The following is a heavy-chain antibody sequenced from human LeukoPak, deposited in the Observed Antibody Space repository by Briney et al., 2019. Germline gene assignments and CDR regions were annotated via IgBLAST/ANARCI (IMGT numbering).Heavy chain of an antibody. CDR2: ISSSSSTI. J-gene: IGHJ5*02. V-gene: IGHV3-48*01. CDR3: ARALRYFDWLSTSPEYNWFDP. Sequence: PGGSLRLSRAASGFTFSSYSTNWVRQAPGKGLEWVPYISSSSSTIYYADSVKGRFTISRDNAKNSLYLQMNSLRAEDTAVYYCARALRYFDWLSTSPEYNWFDPWGPGTLVTVSS. D-gene: IGHD3-9*01. CDR1: GFTFSSYS.